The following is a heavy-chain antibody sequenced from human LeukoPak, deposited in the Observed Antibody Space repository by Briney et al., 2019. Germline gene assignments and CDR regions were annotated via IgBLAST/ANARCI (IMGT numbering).Heavy chain of an antibody. CDR3: ARESTYYYDSSGYYSIEYFQH. CDR1: GFTFDDYA. Sequence: GRSLRLSCAASGFTFDDYAMHWVRQAPGKGLEWVAVIWYDGSNKYYADSVKGRFTISRDNSKNTLYLQMNSLRAEDTAVYYCARESTYYYDSSGYYSIEYFQHWGQGTLVTVSS. V-gene: IGHV3-33*08. D-gene: IGHD3-22*01. J-gene: IGHJ1*01. CDR2: IWYDGSNK.